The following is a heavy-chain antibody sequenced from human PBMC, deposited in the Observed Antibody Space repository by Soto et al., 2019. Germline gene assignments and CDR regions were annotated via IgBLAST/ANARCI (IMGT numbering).Heavy chain of an antibody. CDR2: IYHSGST. CDR3: ASVRGGYYYTMAV. CDR1: GGSISSSNW. Sequence: SETLSLTCAVSGGSISSSNWWSWVRQPPGKGLEWIGEIYHSGSTNYNPSLKSRVTISVDKSKNQFSLKLSSVTAADTAVYYCASVRGGYYYTMAVWGQGTTVTVS. V-gene: IGHV4-4*02. D-gene: IGHD3-10*02. J-gene: IGHJ6*02.